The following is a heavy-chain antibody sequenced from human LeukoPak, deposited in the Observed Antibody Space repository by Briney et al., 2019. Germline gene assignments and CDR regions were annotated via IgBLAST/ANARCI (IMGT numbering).Heavy chain of an antibody. Sequence: SVKVSCKASGYTFTSYGISWVRQAPGQGLEWMGWISAYNGNTNYAQKLQGRVTMTTDTSTSTAYMELRSLRSDDTAVYYCARGGGYDILTGYYVPWDYWGQGTLVTVSS. CDR3: ARGGGYDILTGYYVPWDY. D-gene: IGHD3-9*01. CDR2: ISAYNGNT. CDR1: GYTFTSYG. V-gene: IGHV1-18*01. J-gene: IGHJ4*02.